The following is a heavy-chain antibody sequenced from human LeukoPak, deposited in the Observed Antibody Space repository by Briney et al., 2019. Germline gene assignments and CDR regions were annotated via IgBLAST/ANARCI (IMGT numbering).Heavy chain of an antibody. D-gene: IGHD6-19*01. V-gene: IGHV4-39*07. CDR3: ARDLRTAVAGADAFDI. CDR1: GGSISSSSYY. Sequence: PSETLSLTCTVSGGSISSSSYYWGWLRQPPGKGLEWIGSIYYSGSTYYNPSLKSRVTISVDTSKNQFSLKLSSVTAADTAVYYCARDLRTAVAGADAFDIWGQGTMVTVSS. CDR2: IYYSGST. J-gene: IGHJ3*02.